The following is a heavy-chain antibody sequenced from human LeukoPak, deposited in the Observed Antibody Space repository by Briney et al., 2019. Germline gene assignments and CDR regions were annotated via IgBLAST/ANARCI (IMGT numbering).Heavy chain of an antibody. V-gene: IGHV4-39*01. Sequence: EPSETLSLTCSVSGGSISSSSSYWGWIRQPPGKGLEWIGSIYYSGSSFDNPALKSRVTISVDTSKNQFSLKLSSVTAADTAVYYCARHTYGSGSRWWGAFDIWGQGTMVTVSS. D-gene: IGHD3-10*01. CDR3: ARHTYGSGSRWWGAFDI. CDR2: IYYSGSS. CDR1: GGSISSSSSY. J-gene: IGHJ3*02.